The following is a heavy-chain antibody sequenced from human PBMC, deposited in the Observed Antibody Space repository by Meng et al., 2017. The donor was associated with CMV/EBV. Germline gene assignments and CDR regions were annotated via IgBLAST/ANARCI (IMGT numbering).Heavy chain of an antibody. V-gene: IGHV3-11*01. CDR1: GFTFSDYY. CDR2: ISSSGSTI. Sequence: GESLKISCAASGFTFSDYYMSWIRQAPGKGLEWVSYISSSGSTIYYADSVKGRFTISRDNAKNSLYLQMNSLRAEDTAVYYCARGRRGYSVHDFYDYWGQGTLVTVSS. D-gene: IGHD5/OR15-5a*01. CDR3: ARGRRGYSVHDFYDY. J-gene: IGHJ4*02.